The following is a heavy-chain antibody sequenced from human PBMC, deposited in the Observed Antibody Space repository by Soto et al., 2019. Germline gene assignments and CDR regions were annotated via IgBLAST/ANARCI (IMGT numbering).Heavy chain of an antibody. J-gene: IGHJ6*02. V-gene: IGHV3-74*01. CDR3: AREAATVTKFSYYYYYGMDV. CDR2: ISSYGSDT. CDR1: GFTFSRYW. D-gene: IGHD4-4*01. Sequence: GGSLRLSCAASGFTFSRYWMHWVRQAPGKGLVWVSRISSYGSDTHYADSVKGRFTISRDNAKNTLYLQMNSLRAEDTAVYYCAREAATVTKFSYYYYYGMDVWGQGTTVTVSS.